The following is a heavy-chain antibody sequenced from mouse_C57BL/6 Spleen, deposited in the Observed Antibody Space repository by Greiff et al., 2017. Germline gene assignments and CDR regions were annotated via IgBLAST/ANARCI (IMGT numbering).Heavy chain of an antibody. CDR2: IYPRSGNT. D-gene: IGHD2-4*01. CDR3: ARLRDDYEVAY. CDR1: GYTFTSYG. Sequence: QVQLKESGAELARPGASVKLSCKASGYTFTSYGISWVKQRTGQGLEWIGEIYPRSGNTYYNEKFKGKATLTADKSSSTAYMELRSLTSEDSAVYFCARLRDDYEVAYWGQGTLVTVSA. J-gene: IGHJ3*01. V-gene: IGHV1-81*01.